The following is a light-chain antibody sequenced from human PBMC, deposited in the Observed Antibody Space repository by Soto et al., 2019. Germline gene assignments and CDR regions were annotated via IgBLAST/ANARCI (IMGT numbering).Light chain of an antibody. V-gene: IGLV2-14*01. CDR2: EVS. Sequence: QSVLTQPASVSGSPGQSITISCTGTSSDVGGYNYASWYQQHPGKAPKLMIYEVSNRPSGVSNRFSGSKSGDTASLTISGLQAEDEADYYCSSYTSSSTLESVFGTGTKVTVL. CDR3: SSYTSSSTLESV. CDR1: SSDVGGYNY. J-gene: IGLJ1*01.